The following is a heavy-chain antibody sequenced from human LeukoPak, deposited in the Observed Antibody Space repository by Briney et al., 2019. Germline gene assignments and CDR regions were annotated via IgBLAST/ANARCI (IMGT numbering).Heavy chain of an antibody. Sequence: SETLSLTCTASGGSISSSTDYWAWIRQPPGKGLEWIVTMYYSGDTYHNPSLKSRVTMSVDTSKNQVSLMLSSVTAADTAVYYCARSSIVRGFDNWGPGTLVTVFS. CDR2: MYYSGDT. D-gene: IGHD1-26*01. CDR1: GGSISSSTDY. V-gene: IGHV4-39*01. CDR3: ARSSIVRGFDN. J-gene: IGHJ4*02.